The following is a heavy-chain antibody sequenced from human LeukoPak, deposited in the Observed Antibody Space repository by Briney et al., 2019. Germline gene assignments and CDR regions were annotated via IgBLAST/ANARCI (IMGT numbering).Heavy chain of an antibody. CDR1: GFTISNYS. CDR3: AREYQLYDY. Sequence: SGGSLRLSCAASGFTISNYSMHWVRQAPGKGLEWVSYISSSGSTIYYADSVKGRFTISRDNAKNSLYLQMNSLRAEDTAVYYCAREYQLYDYWGQGTLVTVSS. J-gene: IGHJ4*02. V-gene: IGHV3-48*04. CDR2: ISSSGSTI. D-gene: IGHD2-2*01.